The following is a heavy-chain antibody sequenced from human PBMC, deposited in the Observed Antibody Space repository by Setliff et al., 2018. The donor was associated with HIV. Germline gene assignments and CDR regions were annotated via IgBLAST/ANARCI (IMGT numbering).Heavy chain of an antibody. J-gene: IGHJ4*02. CDR3: ARSARVGYYDSSGYS. V-gene: IGHV4-61*02. D-gene: IGHD3-22*01. CDR2: IYTSGST. Sequence: SETLSLTCTVSGGSISSGSYYWSWIRQPAGKGLEWIERIYTSGSTNYNPSLKSRVTISVDTSKNQFSLKLSSVTAADTAVYYCARSARVGYYDSSGYSWGQGTLVTVSS. CDR1: GGSISSGSYY.